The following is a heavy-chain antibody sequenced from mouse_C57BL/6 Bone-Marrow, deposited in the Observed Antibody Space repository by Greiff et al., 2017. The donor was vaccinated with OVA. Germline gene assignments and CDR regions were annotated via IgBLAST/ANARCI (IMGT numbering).Heavy chain of an antibody. CDR2: INPGSGGT. J-gene: IGHJ2*01. V-gene: IGHV1-54*01. CDR3: ARGGYDGDY. D-gene: IGHD2-2*01. CDR1: GYAFTNYL. Sequence: QVQLQQSGAELVRPGTSVKVSCKASGYAFTNYLIEWVKQRPGQGLEWIGVINPGSGGTNYNEKFKGKATLTADKSSSTAYMQLSSLTSEDSAVYFCARGGYDGDYWGQGTTLTVSS.